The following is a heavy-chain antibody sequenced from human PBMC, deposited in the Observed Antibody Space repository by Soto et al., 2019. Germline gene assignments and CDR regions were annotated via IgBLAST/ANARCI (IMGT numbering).Heavy chain of an antibody. CDR2: IKQDGSEK. D-gene: IGHD6-19*01. Sequence: GGSLRLSCAASGFTFSYYWMSWVRQAPGKGLEWVANIKQDGSEKYYVDSVKGRFTISRDNAKNSLYLQMNSLRAEDTAVYYCAGHAIAVAGNLFQHWGQGTLVTVSS. CDR1: GFTFSYYW. V-gene: IGHV3-7*01. J-gene: IGHJ1*01. CDR3: AGHAIAVAGNLFQH.